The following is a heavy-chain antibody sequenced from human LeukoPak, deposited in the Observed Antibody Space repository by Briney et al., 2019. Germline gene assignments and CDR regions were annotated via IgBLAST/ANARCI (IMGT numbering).Heavy chain of an antibody. D-gene: IGHD6-13*01. CDR2: ISYDGRTK. Sequence: PGGSLRLSCAASGFTFSNFGIHWVRQAPGKGLEWVAVISYDGRTKYYAASVEGRFTISRDNSRNTLYLQMNSLRVEDTAVYYCAKSGVAAGTFLGSRAAFDYWGQGTLVTVSS. CDR1: GFTFSNFG. CDR3: AKSGVAAGTFLGSRAAFDY. V-gene: IGHV3-30*18. J-gene: IGHJ4*02.